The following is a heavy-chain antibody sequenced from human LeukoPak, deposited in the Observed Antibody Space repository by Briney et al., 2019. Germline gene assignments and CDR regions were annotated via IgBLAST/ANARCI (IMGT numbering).Heavy chain of an antibody. CDR2: IYTSGST. V-gene: IGHV4-61*02. CDR1: GGSISSGSYY. Sequence: SQTPSLTCTVSGGSISSGSYYWSWIRQPAGKGLEWIGRIYTSGSTNYNPSLKSRVTISVDTSKNQFSLKLSSVTAADTAVYYCASSDFWSGSVNYWGQGTLVTVSS. CDR3: ASSDFWSGSVNY. D-gene: IGHD3-3*01. J-gene: IGHJ4*02.